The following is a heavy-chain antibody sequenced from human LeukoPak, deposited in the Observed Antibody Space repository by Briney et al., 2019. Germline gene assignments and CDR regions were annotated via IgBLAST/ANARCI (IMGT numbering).Heavy chain of an antibody. J-gene: IGHJ4*02. V-gene: IGHV3-30*03. CDR1: GFTFSNYG. CDR2: ISYDGDIK. D-gene: IGHD6-19*01. Sequence: GGSLRLSRAASGFTFSNYGMHWVRQAPGKGLEWVAIISYDGDIKYYADSVKGRFTISRDNSKNTLCLQMNSLRAEDTAMYYCARDHIGPVAGDFDLWGQGTLVTVSS. CDR3: ARDHIGPVAGDFDL.